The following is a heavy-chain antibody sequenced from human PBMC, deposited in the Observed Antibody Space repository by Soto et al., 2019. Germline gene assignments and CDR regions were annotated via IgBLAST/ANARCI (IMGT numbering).Heavy chain of an antibody. J-gene: IGHJ3*02. CDR1: GGSISSGGYS. CDR2: IYHSGST. CDR3: ARAGSSYYYDSSGYYDFYI. Sequence: QLQLQESGSGLVNPSQTLSLTCAVSGGSISSGGYSWSWIRQPPGKGLEWIGYIYHSGSTYYNPSLQSVVTISVDRSKNQFSLKLSSVTAADTAVYYCARAGSSYYYDSSGYYDFYIWGQGSMVTVSS. D-gene: IGHD3-22*01. V-gene: IGHV4-30-2*01.